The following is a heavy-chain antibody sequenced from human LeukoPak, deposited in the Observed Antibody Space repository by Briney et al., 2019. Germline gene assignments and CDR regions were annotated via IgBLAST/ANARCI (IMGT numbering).Heavy chain of an antibody. CDR2: IYNAVT. D-gene: IGHD3-10*01. CDR3: ARLRGNTMVEY. J-gene: IGHJ4*02. V-gene: IGHV3-53*01. CDR1: GFTFSRYW. Sequence: GGSLRLSCAASGFTFSRYWMSWVRQAPGKGLEWVSLIYNAVTYADSVKGRFTISRDDSKNTLNLQMNSLRADDTAVYYCARLRGNTMVEYWGQGTLVTVSS.